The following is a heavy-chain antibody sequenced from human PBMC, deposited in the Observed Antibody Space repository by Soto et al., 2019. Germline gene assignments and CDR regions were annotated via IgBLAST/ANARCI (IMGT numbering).Heavy chain of an antibody. CDR2: IKQDGSEK. D-gene: IGHD3-16*02. Sequence: PGGSLRLSCAASGFTFSSYWMSWVRQAPGKGLEWVANIKQDGSEKYYVDSVKGRFTISRDNAKNSLYLQMNSLRAEDTAVYYCARAASEQPKNYDYIWGRYRPRDYYYMDVWGKGTTVTVSS. CDR3: ARAASEQPKNYDYIWGRYRPRDYYYMDV. J-gene: IGHJ6*03. CDR1: GFTFSSYW. V-gene: IGHV3-7*01.